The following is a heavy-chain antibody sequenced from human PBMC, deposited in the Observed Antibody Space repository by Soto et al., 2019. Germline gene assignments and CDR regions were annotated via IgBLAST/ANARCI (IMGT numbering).Heavy chain of an antibody. CDR1: GGTFSSYA. V-gene: IGHV1-69*13. Sequence: SVKVSCKASGGTFSSYAISWVRQAPGQGLEWMGGIIPIFGTANYTQKFQGRVTITADESTSTAYMELSSLRSEDTAVYYCARGLRNRQTFDYWGQGTLVTVSS. J-gene: IGHJ4*02. CDR2: IIPIFGTA. CDR3: ARGLRNRQTFDY. D-gene: IGHD1-1*01.